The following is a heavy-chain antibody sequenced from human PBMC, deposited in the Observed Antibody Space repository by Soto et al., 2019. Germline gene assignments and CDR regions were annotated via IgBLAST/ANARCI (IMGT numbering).Heavy chain of an antibody. J-gene: IGHJ6*02. CDR1: GYTFTSYG. V-gene: IGHV1-18*01. CDR2: ISAYNGNT. D-gene: IGHD1-1*01. Sequence: ASVKVSCKASGYTFTSYGISWVRQAPGQGLEWMGWISAYNGNTNYAQKLQGRVTMTPNTSTSTAYMELRSLRSDDTAVYYCARDSSFVNEGTYYYYGMDVWGQGTTVTVSS. CDR3: ARDSSFVNEGTYYYYGMDV.